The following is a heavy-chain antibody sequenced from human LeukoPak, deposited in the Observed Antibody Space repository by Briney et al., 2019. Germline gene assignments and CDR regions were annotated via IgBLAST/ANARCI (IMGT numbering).Heavy chain of an antibody. CDR3: AELGITMIGGV. CDR1: GFTFSSYE. V-gene: IGHV3-48*03. CDR2: ISSSGSTI. J-gene: IGHJ6*04. Sequence: GGSLRLSCAASGFTFSSYEMNWVRQAPGKGLEWVSYISSSGSTIYYADSVKGRFTVSRDNAKNSLYLQMNSLRAEDTAVYYCAELGITMIGGVWGKGTTVTVSS. D-gene: IGHD3-10*02.